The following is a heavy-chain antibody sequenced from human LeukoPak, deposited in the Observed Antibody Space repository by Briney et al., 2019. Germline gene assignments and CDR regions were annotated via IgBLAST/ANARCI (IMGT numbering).Heavy chain of an antibody. J-gene: IGHJ4*02. CDR1: GFTFSNYE. Sequence: GGSLRLSCAASGFTFSNYEMNWVRQAPGKGLEWVSYISGSGSTIYYADSVKGRFTISRDNAKDSQYLQMNSLRAEDTAVYYCARVRSGYSHENYFDYWGQGTLVTVSS. V-gene: IGHV3-48*03. D-gene: IGHD5-18*01. CDR3: ARVRSGYSHENYFDY. CDR2: ISGSGSTI.